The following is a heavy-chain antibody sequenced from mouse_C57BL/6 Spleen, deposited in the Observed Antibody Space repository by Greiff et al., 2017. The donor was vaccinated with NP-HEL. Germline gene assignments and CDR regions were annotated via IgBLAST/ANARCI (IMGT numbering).Heavy chain of an antibody. J-gene: IGHJ3*01. CDR2: FYPNNGGN. CDR3: ARTSNEAFAY. V-gene: IGHV1-34*01. D-gene: IGHD2-5*01. Sequence: VQLQQSGPELVKPGASVKMSCKASGYTFTDYYMPWVKQSHGKSLEWIGYFYPNNGGNGYNQKFKGKATLTVEQSSSTAYMALRSLTSEESTVYYCARTSNEAFAYRGQGTLGTVPA. CDR1: GYTFTDYY.